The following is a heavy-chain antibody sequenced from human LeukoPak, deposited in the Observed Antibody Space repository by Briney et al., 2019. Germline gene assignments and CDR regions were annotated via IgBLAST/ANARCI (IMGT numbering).Heavy chain of an antibody. CDR1: AFSLNAYN. J-gene: IGHJ4*02. CDR2: ISYTGTYI. D-gene: IGHD1-26*01. V-gene: IGHV3-21*04. CDR3: VRDRGTYRPIDY. Sequence: GGSLRLSCAASAFSLNAYNMNWVRQAPGKGLEWVSSISYTGTYIYYADSVKGRFTISRDNAQNSLYLQMNSLGAEDTAIYYCVRDRGTYRPIDYWGQGTLVTVSS.